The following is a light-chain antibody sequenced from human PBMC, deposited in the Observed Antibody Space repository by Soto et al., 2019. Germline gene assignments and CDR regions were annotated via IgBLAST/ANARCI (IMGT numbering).Light chain of an antibody. J-gene: IGKJ4*01. V-gene: IGKV4-1*01. CDR1: QSVLYSSNNKNY. CDR3: QQYYSTPLT. CDR2: WAS. Sequence: DIVMTQSPDSLAVSLGERATINCKSSQSVLYSSNNKNYLAWYQQKPGQPPKLLIYWASTRESGVPDRFSGSGSGTDFTLTISSLRAEDAAVYYCQQYYSTPLTFGGGTKVDIK.